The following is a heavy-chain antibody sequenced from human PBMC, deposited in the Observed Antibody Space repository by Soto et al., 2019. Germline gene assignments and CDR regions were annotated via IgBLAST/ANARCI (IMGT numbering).Heavy chain of an antibody. CDR1: GYPFTGDY. J-gene: IGHJ5*02. V-gene: IGHV1-2*02. D-gene: IGHD3-22*01. CDR2: INPNSGGT. CDR3: ARENLGLTPTLYYDSSGHWFDP. Sequence: ASVKVSCKASGYPFTGDYMHWVRQAPGQGLEWMGWINPNSGGTNYAQKFQGRVTMTRDTSISTAYMELSRLRSDDTAVYYCARENLGLTPTLYYDSSGHWFDPWGQGTLVTVSS.